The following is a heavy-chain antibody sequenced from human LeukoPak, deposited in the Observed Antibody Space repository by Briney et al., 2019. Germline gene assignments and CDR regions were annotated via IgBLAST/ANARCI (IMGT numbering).Heavy chain of an antibody. Sequence: SETLSLTCTVSGGSISSYYWSWIRQPAGKGLERIGRIYTSGSTNYNPSLKRRVTMSVDTSKNQFSLKLSSVTAADTAVYYCAREKTPCSSTSCYTYYYYYYMDVWGKGTTVTVSS. D-gene: IGHD2-2*02. CDR1: GGSISSYY. CDR3: AREKTPCSSTSCYTYYYYYYMDV. J-gene: IGHJ6*03. V-gene: IGHV4-4*07. CDR2: IYTSGST.